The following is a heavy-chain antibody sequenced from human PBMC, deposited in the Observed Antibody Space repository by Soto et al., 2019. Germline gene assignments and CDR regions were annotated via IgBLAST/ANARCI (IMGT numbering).Heavy chain of an antibody. CDR1: GGTFSSYA. CDR3: ASGDSFRSGYKKTQFDP. Sequence: SVKVSCKASGGTFSSYAISWVRQAPGQGLEWMGGIIPIFGTANYAQKFQGRVTITADESTSTAYMELSSLRSEDTAVYYCASGDSFRSGYKKTQFDPWGQGTLVTVSS. CDR2: IIPIFGTA. J-gene: IGHJ5*02. D-gene: IGHD3-3*01. V-gene: IGHV1-69*13.